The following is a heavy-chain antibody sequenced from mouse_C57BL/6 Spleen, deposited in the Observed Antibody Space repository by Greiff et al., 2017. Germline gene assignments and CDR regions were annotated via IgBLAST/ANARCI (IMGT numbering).Heavy chain of an antibody. V-gene: IGHV2-5*01. CDR3: AKGYYGSPYYFDD. CDR1: GFSLTSYG. J-gene: IGHJ2*01. D-gene: IGHD1-1*01. Sequence: VQLQQSGPGLVQPSQSLSITCTVSGFSLTSYGVHWVRQSPGKGLEWLGVIGRGGSTDYNAAFMSRLSITKDNSKSQVFFKMNSLQADDTAIYYGAKGYYGSPYYFDDWGKGTTLTVSS. CDR2: IGRGGST.